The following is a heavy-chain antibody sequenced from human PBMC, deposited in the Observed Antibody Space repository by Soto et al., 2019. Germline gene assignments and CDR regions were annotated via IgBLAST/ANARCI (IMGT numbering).Heavy chain of an antibody. CDR2: IYPGDSDT. Sequence: GESLKISCKGSGYSFTSYWIGWVRQMPGKGLEWMGIIYPGDSDTRYSPSFQGQVTISADKSISTAYLQRSSLKASDTAMYYCARTSAAGKYYYGMDVGGQGTTVTVSS. CDR3: ARTSAAGKYYYGMDV. V-gene: IGHV5-51*01. D-gene: IGHD6-13*01. CDR1: GYSFTSYW. J-gene: IGHJ6*02.